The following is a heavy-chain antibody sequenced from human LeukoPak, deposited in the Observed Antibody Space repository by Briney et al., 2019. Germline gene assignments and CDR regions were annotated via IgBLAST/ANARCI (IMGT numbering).Heavy chain of an antibody. CDR2: ISSSGNPI. CDR1: GFTFSDYH. D-gene: IGHD3-10*01. CDR3: ARSTDGSGSYYYYGMDV. Sequence: GGSLRLSCTASGFTFSDYHMSWIRPAPGRGLEWVSYISSSGNPIHYADSVRGRLTISRDNAKNSLYLRMNSLRAEDAAVYYCARSTDGSGSYYYYGMDVWGQGTTVTVSS. J-gene: IGHJ6*02. V-gene: IGHV3-11*01.